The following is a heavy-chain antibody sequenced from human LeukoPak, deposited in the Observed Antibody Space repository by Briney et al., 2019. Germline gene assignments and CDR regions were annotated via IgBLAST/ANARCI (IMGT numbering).Heavy chain of an antibody. V-gene: IGHV4-39*01. CDR3: ARYPSTSDY. Sequence: PSETLSLTCTVSGGSISSSSYYWGWIRQPPGKGLEWIGSIYYSGSTYYNPSLKSRVTISVDTSKNQFSLKLSSVTAADTAVYYCARYPSTSDYWGQGTLVTVSS. CDR1: GGSISSSSYY. CDR2: IYYSGST. D-gene: IGHD2/OR15-2a*01. J-gene: IGHJ4*02.